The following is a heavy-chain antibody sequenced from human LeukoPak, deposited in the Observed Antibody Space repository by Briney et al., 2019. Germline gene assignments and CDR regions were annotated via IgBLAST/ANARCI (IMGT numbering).Heavy chain of an antibody. D-gene: IGHD5-12*01. J-gene: IGHJ4*02. V-gene: IGHV5-51*01. CDR3: GRHPKGGYSGYESDY. CDR2: IYPADSTA. CDR1: GFIFTTCW. Sequence: GESLKISCKASGFIFTTCWIGWVRQVPGKGLEWMGIIYPADSTAHYSPSFQGPVTISVDKSNNSACLQWSPLKASDTAMYYCGRHPKGGYSGYESDYWGQGTLVTVSS.